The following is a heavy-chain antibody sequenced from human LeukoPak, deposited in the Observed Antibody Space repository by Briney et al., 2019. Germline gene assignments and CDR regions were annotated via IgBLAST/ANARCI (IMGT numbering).Heavy chain of an antibody. V-gene: IGHV4-59*01. Sequence: SETLSLTCTVSGGSISSYYWSWIRQPPGKGLEWIGYIYYSGSTNYNPSLKSRVTISVDTSKNQFSLKLSSVTAADTAVYYCARGRYCSTTSCAPDSWGQGILVTVSS. CDR2: IYYSGST. CDR1: GGSISSYY. D-gene: IGHD2-2*01. J-gene: IGHJ4*02. CDR3: ARGRYCSTTSCAPDS.